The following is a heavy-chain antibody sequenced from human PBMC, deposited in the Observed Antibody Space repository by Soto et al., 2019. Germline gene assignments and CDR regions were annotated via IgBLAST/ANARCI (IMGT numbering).Heavy chain of an antibody. CDR3: AKLTTS. CDR1: GFSLRISS. CDR2: VGVRGGNT. Sequence: WGSQILSTVASGFSLRISSMSWVRQAPGKGLEWVSTVGVRGGNTYYADSVKGRFTISRDDSKNTLYLLLNSLRAEDSAIYYCAKLTTSWGQGTLVTVSS. D-gene: IGHD1-1*01. V-gene: IGHV3-23*01. J-gene: IGHJ5*02.